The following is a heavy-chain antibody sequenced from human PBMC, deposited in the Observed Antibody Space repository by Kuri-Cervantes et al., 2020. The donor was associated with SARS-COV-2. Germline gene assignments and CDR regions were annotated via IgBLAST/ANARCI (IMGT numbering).Heavy chain of an antibody. V-gene: IGHV3-23*01. J-gene: IGHJ4*02. D-gene: IGHD6-19*01. CDR3: AKDLAVAGSEDDS. CDR1: GFTFSSYA. CDR2: LSVSGGNT. Sequence: GGSLRLSCAASGFTFSSYAMTWVRQAPGKGLEWVSSLSVSGGNTYYADSVKGRFTISRDNSRNTLYLQMNSLSAEDTAVYYCAKDLAVAGSEDDSWGQRILTVSS.